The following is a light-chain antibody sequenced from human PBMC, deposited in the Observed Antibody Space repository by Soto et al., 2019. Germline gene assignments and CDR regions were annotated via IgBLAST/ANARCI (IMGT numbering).Light chain of an antibody. V-gene: IGKV3-20*01. CDR3: QQYGSAPRP. Sequence: EIVLTQSPGTLYLSPGERATLSCTASQRVSGTYLAWYQQKPGQAPRLLIHGASSRATGIPDRFSGSGSEKDFPLTISILEPEDCAVYYCQQYGSAPRPLGQGTKLEIK. CDR1: QRVSGTY. CDR2: GAS. J-gene: IGKJ2*01.